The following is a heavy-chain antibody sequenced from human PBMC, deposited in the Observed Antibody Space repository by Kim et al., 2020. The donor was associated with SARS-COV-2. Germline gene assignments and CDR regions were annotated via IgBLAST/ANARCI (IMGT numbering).Heavy chain of an antibody. Sequence: SETLSLTCTVSGGSISSYYWSWIRQPPGKGLEWIGYIYYSGSTNYNPSLKSRVTISVDTSKNQFSLKLSSVTAADTAVYYCARNMGTYYDILTGYPYYYYGMDVWGQGTTVTVSS. CDR2: IYYSGST. D-gene: IGHD3-9*01. J-gene: IGHJ6*02. CDR1: GGSISSYY. V-gene: IGHV4-59*13. CDR3: ARNMGTYYDILTGYPYYYYGMDV.